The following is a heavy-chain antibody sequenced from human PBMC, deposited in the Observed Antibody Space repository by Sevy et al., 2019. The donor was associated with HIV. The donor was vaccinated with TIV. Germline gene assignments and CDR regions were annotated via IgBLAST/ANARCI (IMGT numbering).Heavy chain of an antibody. CDR3: FKGRVGYIGSWYYFDF. J-gene: IGHJ4*02. V-gene: IGHV3-23*01. D-gene: IGHD6-13*01. CDR1: GFTVNTYA. Sequence: GGSLRLSCAVSGFTVNTYAMSWVRQAPGKGLEWVAVINSSGGSTDYADSVRGRFSISRDNPNMFLEMNSRRVEDAAVYYCFKGRVGYIGSWYYFDFWGQGTLVTVSS. CDR2: INSSGGST.